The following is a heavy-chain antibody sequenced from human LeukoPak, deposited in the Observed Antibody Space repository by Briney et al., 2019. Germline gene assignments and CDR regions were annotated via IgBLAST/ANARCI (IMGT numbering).Heavy chain of an antibody. Sequence: ASVKVSCKSSGGTFSGYAISWVRQAPGQGIEWMGGLIPLFGTTNCTRRFQGRITISTDESTTTAYMELSGLTFEDTAVYYCAGGDPFNYYMDVWGRGTTVSV. D-gene: IGHD4-17*01. CDR1: GGTFSGYA. CDR2: LIPLFGTT. V-gene: IGHV1-69*05. CDR3: AGGDPFNYYMDV. J-gene: IGHJ6*03.